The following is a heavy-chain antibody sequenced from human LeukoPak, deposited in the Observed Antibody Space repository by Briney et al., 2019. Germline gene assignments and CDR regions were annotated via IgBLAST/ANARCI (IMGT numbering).Heavy chain of an antibody. V-gene: IGHV3-23*01. J-gene: IGHJ4*02. CDR2: ISGSGGGT. Sequence: PGGSLRLSCAVPGITLSNYGMSWVRQAPGKGLEWVAGISGSGGGTNYADSVKGRFTISRDNSKNTLYLQMNSLRAEDTAVYFCAKRGVVIRVFLVGFHKEANYFDSWGQGALVTVSS. CDR1: GITLSNYG. CDR3: AKRGVVIRVFLVGFHKEANYFDS. D-gene: IGHD3-10*01.